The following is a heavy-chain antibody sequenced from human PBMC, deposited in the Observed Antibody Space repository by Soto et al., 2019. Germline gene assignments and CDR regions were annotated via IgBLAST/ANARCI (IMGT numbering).Heavy chain of an antibody. Sequence: GASVKVSCKASGGTFSSYAISWVRQAPGQGXEWMGGIIPIFGTANYAQKFQGRVTITADESTSTAYMELSSLRSEDTAVYYCARALRPSPVRGVIITEDYYYGMDVWGQGTTVTVSS. V-gene: IGHV1-69*13. D-gene: IGHD3-10*01. CDR3: ARALRPSPVRGVIITEDYYYGMDV. CDR2: IIPIFGTA. J-gene: IGHJ6*02. CDR1: GGTFSSYA.